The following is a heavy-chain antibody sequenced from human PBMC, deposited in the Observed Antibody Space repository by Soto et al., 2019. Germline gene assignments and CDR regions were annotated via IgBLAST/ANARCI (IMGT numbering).Heavy chain of an antibody. Sequence: EVQLVQSGAEVKKPGESLKISCKGSGYSLTTYWIGWVRQMPGQGLAWMGTIYPRDSDTRYSPSFQGQGTFSADKSISNAYLQWSSMKASDASMYYCTRGAEIGGSYRYWGQGTMVTVPS. D-gene: IGHD3-16*02. CDR3: TRGAEIGGSYRY. CDR1: GYSLTTYW. J-gene: IGHJ4*02. CDR2: IYPRDSDT. V-gene: IGHV5-51*01.